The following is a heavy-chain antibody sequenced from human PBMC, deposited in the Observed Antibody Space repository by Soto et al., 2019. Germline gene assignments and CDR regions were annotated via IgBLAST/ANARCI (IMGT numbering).Heavy chain of an antibody. CDR2: INPNSGGT. V-gene: IGHV1-2*04. CDR1: GYTFTGYY. Sequence: EASVKVSCKASGYTFTGYYMHWVRQAPGQGLEWMGWINPNSGGTNYAQKFQGWVTMTRDTSISTAYMELSRLRSDDTAVYYCARGTGTTAFYYGMDVWGQGTTVTVSS. CDR3: ARGTGTTAFYYGMDV. J-gene: IGHJ6*02. D-gene: IGHD1-1*01.